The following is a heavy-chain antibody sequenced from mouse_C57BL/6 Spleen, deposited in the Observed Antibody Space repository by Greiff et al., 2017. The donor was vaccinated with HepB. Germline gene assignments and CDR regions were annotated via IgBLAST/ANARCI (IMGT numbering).Heavy chain of an antibody. CDR2: ISYDGSN. CDR1: GYSITSGYY. Sequence: EVQRVESGPGLVKPSQSLSLTCSVTGYSITSGYYWNWIRQFPGNKLEWMGYISYDGSNNYNPSLKNRISITRDTSKNQFFLKLNSVTTEDTATYYCARSTMKYYFDYWGQGTTLTVSS. D-gene: IGHD2-4*01. J-gene: IGHJ2*01. V-gene: IGHV3-6*01. CDR3: ARSTMKYYFDY.